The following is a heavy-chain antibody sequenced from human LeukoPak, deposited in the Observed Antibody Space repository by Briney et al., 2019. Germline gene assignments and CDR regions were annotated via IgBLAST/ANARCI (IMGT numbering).Heavy chain of an antibody. CDR1: GGSISSYY. D-gene: IGHD1-26*01. V-gene: IGHV4-59*08. Sequence: SETLSLTCTVSGGSISSYYWNWIRQSPGKGLEWIGYIYSSGSTNYNPSLRSRITISVDTSKNQFSLKLSSVTAADTAAYYCASQRVSGSSSVDYWGQGTLVTVSS. CDR2: IYSSGST. CDR3: ASQRVSGSSSVDY. J-gene: IGHJ4*02.